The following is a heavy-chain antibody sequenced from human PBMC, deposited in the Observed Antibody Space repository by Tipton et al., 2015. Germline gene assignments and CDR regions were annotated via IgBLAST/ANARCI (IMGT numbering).Heavy chain of an antibody. V-gene: IGHV5-51*01. CDR3: ARQRDDYFDL. CDR2: IYPGDSDA. J-gene: IGHJ4*02. Sequence: QLVQSGAEVKKPGESLRISCKASGYTFTNYWIGWVRQMPGKGLEWMGIIYPGDSDARVGPSFQGQVTISADKSISTAYLQWSSLRASDSAMFYCARQRDDYFDLWGQVTLVSVSA. CDR1: GYTFTNYW. D-gene: IGHD2-21*02.